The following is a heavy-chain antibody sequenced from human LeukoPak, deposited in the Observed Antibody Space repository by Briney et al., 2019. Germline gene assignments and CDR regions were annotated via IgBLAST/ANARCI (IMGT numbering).Heavy chain of an antibody. CDR3: ATDISTHYFGS. V-gene: IGHV3-33*08. CDR1: GFTFSSYS. Sequence: PGGSLRLSCAASGFTFSSYSMNWVRQAPGKGLEWVTFIWYDASNKYYAESVKGRFTIPRDNSRNTVFLQMNSLRAEDTAIYYCATDISTHYFGSWGQGTLVTVSS. J-gene: IGHJ4*02. D-gene: IGHD3-9*01. CDR2: IWYDASNK.